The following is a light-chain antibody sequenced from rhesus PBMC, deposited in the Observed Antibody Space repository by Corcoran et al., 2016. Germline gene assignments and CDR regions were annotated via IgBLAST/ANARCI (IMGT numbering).Light chain of an antibody. Sequence: DIQMTQSPSSLSASVGDRVTITCRASQGINNYFNWYQQNPGKAPNLLIYSANRLESGVPSRFSGSGAGTEVTITISSLQPEDFATYYCQQYDSLPWTFGQGTKVEIK. CDR3: QQYDSLPWT. J-gene: IGKJ1*01. CDR1: QGINNY. CDR2: SAN. V-gene: IGKV1-32*01.